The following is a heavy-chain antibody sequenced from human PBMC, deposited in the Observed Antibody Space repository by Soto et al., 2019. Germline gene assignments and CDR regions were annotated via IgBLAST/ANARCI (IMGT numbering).Heavy chain of an antibody. CDR3: ARDLLSSASSSWYLDY. CDR2: ISAYNGNT. V-gene: IGHV1-18*01. J-gene: IGHJ4*02. CDR1: GYTFTSYG. Sequence: ASVKVSCKASGYTFTSYGISWVRQAPVQGLEWMGWISAYNGNTNYAQKLQGRVTMTTDTSTSTAYMELRSLRSDDTAVYYCARDLLSSASSSWYLDYWGQGTLVTVSS. D-gene: IGHD6-13*01.